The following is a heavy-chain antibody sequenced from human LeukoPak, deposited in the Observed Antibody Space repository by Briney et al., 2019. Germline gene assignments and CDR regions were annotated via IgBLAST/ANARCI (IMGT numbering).Heavy chain of an antibody. Sequence: ASVKVSCKASGYTFTGYYMHWVRQAPGQGLEWMGWISAYNGNTNYAQKLQGRVTMTTDTSTSTAYMELRSLRSDDTAVYYCARGAYYYDSSGLDYWGQGTLVTVSS. J-gene: IGHJ4*02. CDR3: ARGAYYYDSSGLDY. CDR2: ISAYNGNT. V-gene: IGHV1-18*04. CDR1: GYTFTGYY. D-gene: IGHD3-22*01.